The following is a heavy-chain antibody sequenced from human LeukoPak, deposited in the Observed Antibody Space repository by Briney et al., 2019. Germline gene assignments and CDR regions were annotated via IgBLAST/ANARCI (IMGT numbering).Heavy chain of an antibody. J-gene: IGHJ5*02. CDR3: ASHYYGSGLNNWFDP. V-gene: IGHV4-28*01. CDR1: GYPINSNNW. CDR2: INHSGST. D-gene: IGHD3-10*01. Sequence: PSDTLSLTCAVSGYPINSNNWWVWIRQPPGKGLEWIGEINHSGSTNYNPSLKSRVTISVDTSKNQFSLKLSSVTAADTAVYYCASHYYGSGLNNWFDPWGQGTLVTVSS.